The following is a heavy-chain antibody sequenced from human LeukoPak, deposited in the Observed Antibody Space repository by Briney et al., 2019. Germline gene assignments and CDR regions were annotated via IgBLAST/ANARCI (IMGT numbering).Heavy chain of an antibody. V-gene: IGHV3-48*03. D-gene: IGHD1-26*01. J-gene: IGHJ4*02. CDR2: ISSSGSTT. CDR3: AREQSGGSFDY. Sequence: GGSLRLSCAASGFTFSSYEMNWVRQAPGKGLEWVSYISSSGSTTYYADSVKGRFTISRDNAKNSLYLQMNSLRAEDTAVYYCAREQSGGSFDYWGQGTLVTVSS. CDR1: GFTFSSYE.